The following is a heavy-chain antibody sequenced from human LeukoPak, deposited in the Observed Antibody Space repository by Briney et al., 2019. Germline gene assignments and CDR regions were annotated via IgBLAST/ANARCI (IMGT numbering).Heavy chain of an antibody. J-gene: IGHJ4*02. V-gene: IGHV1-2*02. CDR3: ASLGYCSGGSCPN. CDR1: GYTFTSYY. CDR2: INPNSGGT. D-gene: IGHD2-15*01. Sequence: ASVKVSCKASGYTFTSYYMHWVRQAPGQGLEWMGWINPNSGGTNYAQKFQGRVTMTRDTSISTAYMELSRLRSDDTAVYYCASLGYCSGGSCPNWGQGTLVTVSS.